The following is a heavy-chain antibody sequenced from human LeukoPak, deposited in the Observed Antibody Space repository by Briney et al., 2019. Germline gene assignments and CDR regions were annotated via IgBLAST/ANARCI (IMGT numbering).Heavy chain of an antibody. CDR2: INPSGGST. CDR3: ARVTAPEDAFDI. CDR1: GYTFTGYY. D-gene: IGHD1-20*01. Sequence: ASVKVSCKASGYTFTGYYMHWVRQAPGQGLEWMGIINPSGGSTSYAQKFQGRVTMTRDTSTSTVYMELSSLRSEDTAVYYCARVTAPEDAFDIWGQGTMVTVSS. J-gene: IGHJ3*02. V-gene: IGHV1-46*01.